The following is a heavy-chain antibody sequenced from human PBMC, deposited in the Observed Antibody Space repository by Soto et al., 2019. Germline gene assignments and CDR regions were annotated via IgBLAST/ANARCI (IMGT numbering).Heavy chain of an antibody. J-gene: IGHJ6*02. CDR3: ARDGSGIAAAGTYYYYYGMDV. V-gene: IGHV3-7*01. CDR2: IKQDGSEK. Sequence: VGSLRLSCAASGFTFSSYWMSWVRQAPGKGLEWVANIKQDGSEKYYVDSVKGRFTISRDNAKNSLYLQMNSLRAEDTAVYYCARDGSGIAAAGTYYYYYGMDVWGQGTTVTVSS. D-gene: IGHD6-13*01. CDR1: GFTFSSYW.